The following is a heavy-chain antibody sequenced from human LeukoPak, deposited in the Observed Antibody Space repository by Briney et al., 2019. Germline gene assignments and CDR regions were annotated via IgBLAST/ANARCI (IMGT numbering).Heavy chain of an antibody. CDR3: AVDYGDYELLY. D-gene: IGHD4-17*01. J-gene: IGHJ4*02. CDR2: ISSGSSYI. CDR1: GFTFSNYR. Sequence: GGSLRLSCAASGFTFSNYRMNWVRQAPGKGLEWVSSISSGSSYIYYADSVKGRFTISRDNAKNSLYLQMNSLRAEDTAVYYCAVDYGDYELLYWGQGTLVTVSS. V-gene: IGHV3-21*01.